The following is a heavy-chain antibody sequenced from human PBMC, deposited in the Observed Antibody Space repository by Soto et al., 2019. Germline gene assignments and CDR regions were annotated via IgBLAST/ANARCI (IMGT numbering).Heavy chain of an antibody. D-gene: IGHD2-2*01. CDR1: GYTFTSYY. CDR2: INPSGGST. CDR3: AREPYIVVVPAATRWLDP. J-gene: IGHJ5*02. V-gene: IGHV1-46*01. Sequence: ASVKVSCKASGYTFTSYYMHWVRQAPGQGLEWMGIINPSGGSTSYAQKFQGRVTMTRDTSTSTVYMELSSLRSEDTAVYYCAREPYIVVVPAATRWLDPWGQEIVVTVSS.